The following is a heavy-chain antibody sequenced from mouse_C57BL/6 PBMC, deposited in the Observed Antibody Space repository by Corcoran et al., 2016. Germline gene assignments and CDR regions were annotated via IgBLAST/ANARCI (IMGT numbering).Heavy chain of an antibody. D-gene: IGHD1-1*01. CDR3: TRPPSHSSWFAY. CDR1: GYTFTSYG. V-gene: IGHV1-81*01. J-gene: IGHJ3*01. Sequence: QVQLQQSGAELARPGASVKLSCKASGYTFTSYGISWVKQRTGQGLEWIGEIYPRSGNTYYNEKFKGKATLTADKSSSTAYMELSSLTSEDSAVYFCTRPPSHSSWFAYWGQGTLVTVSA. CDR2: IYPRSGNT.